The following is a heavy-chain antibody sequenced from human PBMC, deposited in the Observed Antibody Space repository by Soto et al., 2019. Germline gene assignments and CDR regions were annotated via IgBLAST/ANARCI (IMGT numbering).Heavy chain of an antibody. CDR2: IYHSGST. D-gene: IGHD3-9*01. Sequence: SETLSLTCAVSGGSISSSNWWSWVRQPPGKGLEWIGEIYHSGSTNYNPSLKSRVTISVDKSKNQFSLKLSSVTAADTAVYYCAIVLPANHSDILNGYYYYHGMDLWGQGTTVTVSS. V-gene: IGHV4-4*02. CDR3: AIVLPANHSDILNGYYYYHGMDL. J-gene: IGHJ6*02. CDR1: GGSISSSNW.